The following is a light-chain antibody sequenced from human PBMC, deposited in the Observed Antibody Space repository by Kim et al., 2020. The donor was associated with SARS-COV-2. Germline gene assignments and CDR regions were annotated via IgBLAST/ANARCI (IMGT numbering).Light chain of an antibody. CDR3: QQHDKSPKT. CDR1: QGVSTN. Sequence: SLSPGQRGTLSCRASQGVSTNLAWYQQKPGQAPRLLIYGASSRATGIPDRFSGSGSGTDFTLTISRLEPEDFAVYYCQQHDKSPKTFGQGTKLEI. V-gene: IGKV3-20*01. CDR2: GAS. J-gene: IGKJ2*01.